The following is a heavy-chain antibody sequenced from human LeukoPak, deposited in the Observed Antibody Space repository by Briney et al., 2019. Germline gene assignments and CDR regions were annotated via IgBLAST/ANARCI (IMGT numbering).Heavy chain of an antibody. Sequence: SVKVSCKASGGTFSSYAISWVRQAPGQGLEWMGGIIPIFGTANYAQKFQGRVTITADESTSTAYMELSSLRSEDTAVYYCARTTTRGYFDWSHAFDIWGQGTMVAVSS. CDR3: ARTTTRGYFDWSHAFDI. CDR1: GGTFSSYA. D-gene: IGHD3-9*01. V-gene: IGHV1-69*01. CDR2: IIPIFGTA. J-gene: IGHJ3*02.